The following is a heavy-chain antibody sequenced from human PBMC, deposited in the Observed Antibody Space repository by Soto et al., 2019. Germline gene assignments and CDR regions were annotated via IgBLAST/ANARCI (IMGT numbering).Heavy chain of an antibody. CDR1: GGTFSSYA. J-gene: IGHJ6*02. Sequence: SVKVSCKASGGTFSSYAISWVRQAPGQGLEWMGGIIPIFGTANYAQKFQGRVTITADESTSTAYMELSSLRSEDTAVYYCARGDIVVVVAATHYYYGMGVWGQGTTVTVSS. V-gene: IGHV1-69*13. D-gene: IGHD2-15*01. CDR3: ARGDIVVVVAATHYYYGMGV. CDR2: IIPIFGTA.